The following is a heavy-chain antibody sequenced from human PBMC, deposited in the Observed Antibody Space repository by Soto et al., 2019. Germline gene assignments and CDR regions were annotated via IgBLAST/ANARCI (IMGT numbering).Heavy chain of an antibody. D-gene: IGHD1-26*01. V-gene: IGHV4-34*01. J-gene: IGHJ3*01. CDR2: ISHSGTT. CDR3: ASRLYSTNAFDV. CDR1: GGSFTGFY. Sequence: SETLSLTCAVYGGSFTGFYWTWVRQPPGKGPEWIGEISHSGTTNFNPSLKSRVTLSVDRLRNQFSLTLTSVTAADTAVYYCASRLYSTNAFDVWGQGTTVTV.